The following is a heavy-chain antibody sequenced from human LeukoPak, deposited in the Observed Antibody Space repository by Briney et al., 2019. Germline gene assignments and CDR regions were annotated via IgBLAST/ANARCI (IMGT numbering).Heavy chain of an antibody. CDR1: GFSVSSNF. Sequence: GGSLRLSCSPSGFSVSSNFMGSVRHHAGKGLEWVSVIYSGDSTSYAASGKGRFTISRDNSKNPLYLQMNSLRAEDTAVYYCARSSAGYYFYYGMDVWGQGTTVTVSS. J-gene: IGHJ6*02. CDR3: ARSSAGYYFYYGMDV. D-gene: IGHD6-13*01. V-gene: IGHV3-66*02. CDR2: IYSGDST.